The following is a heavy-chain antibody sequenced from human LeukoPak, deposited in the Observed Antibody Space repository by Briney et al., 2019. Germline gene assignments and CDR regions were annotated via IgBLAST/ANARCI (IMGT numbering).Heavy chain of an antibody. V-gene: IGHV1-8*01. CDR1: GYTFTSSD. D-gene: IGHD1-1*01. CDR3: VRVPQRVPHNWFDP. CDR2: MNPHSGSV. J-gene: IGHJ5*02. Sequence: GASVNVSCKASGYTFTSSDINWVRQATGQGLVWMGWMNPHSGSVGYAQKFQGRVILTWDTSISTAYMELSSLTSDDTAVYYCVRVPQRVPHNWFDPWGQGTLVTVSS.